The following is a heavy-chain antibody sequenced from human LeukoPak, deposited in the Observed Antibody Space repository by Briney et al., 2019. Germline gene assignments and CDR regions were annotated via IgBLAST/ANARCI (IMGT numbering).Heavy chain of an antibody. Sequence: GGSLRLSCAVSGLRFSSYGMHWVRQAPGKGPEWVAVISYDGRNKYYADSVKGRFTISRDNSKNSLYLQMNSLRTEDTALYYCAKDYGSGRSGYFDYWGQGTLVTVSS. CDR1: GLRFSSYG. V-gene: IGHV3-30*18. J-gene: IGHJ4*02. CDR3: AKDYGSGRSGYFDY. D-gene: IGHD3-10*01. CDR2: ISYDGRNK.